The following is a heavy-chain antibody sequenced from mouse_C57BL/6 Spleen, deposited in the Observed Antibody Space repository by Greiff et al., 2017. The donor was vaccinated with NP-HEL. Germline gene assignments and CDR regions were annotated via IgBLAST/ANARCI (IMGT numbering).Heavy chain of an antibody. J-gene: IGHJ2*01. CDR3: ARHDYGRFLDY. CDR1: GFTFSSYG. CDR2: ISSGGSYT. Sequence: DVMLVESGGDLVKPGGSLKLSCAASGFTFSSYGMSWVRQTPDKRLEWVATISSGGSYTYYPDSVKGRFTISRDNAKNTLYLQMSSLKSEDTAVYYCARHDYGRFLDYWGQGTTLTVSS. V-gene: IGHV5-6*02. D-gene: IGHD1-1*01.